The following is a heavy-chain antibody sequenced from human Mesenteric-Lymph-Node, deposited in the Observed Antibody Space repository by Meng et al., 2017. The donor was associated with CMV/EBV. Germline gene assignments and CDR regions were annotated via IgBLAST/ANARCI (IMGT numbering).Heavy chain of an antibody. D-gene: IGHD1-1*01. CDR3: VRDYVLWNGYQLYDYGMDV. CDR2: INSDGSGT. CDR1: GFSFSNYW. J-gene: IGHJ6*02. Sequence: GESLKISCAASGFSFSNYWMHWVRQVPGKGLEWVSRINSDGSGTGYADSVKGRFIISRDNAKHTLSLQMNSLRVDDTAVYYCVRDYVLWNGYQLYDYGMDVWGQGTTVTVSS. V-gene: IGHV3-74*01.